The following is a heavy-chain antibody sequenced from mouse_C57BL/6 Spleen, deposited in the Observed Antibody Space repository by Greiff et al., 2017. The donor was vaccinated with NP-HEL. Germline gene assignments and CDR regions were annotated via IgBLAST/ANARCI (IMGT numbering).Heavy chain of an antibody. J-gene: IGHJ2*01. CDR3: AREAYYSIYFDY. CDR1: GFTFSDYG. D-gene: IGHD2-5*01. V-gene: IGHV5-17*01. CDR2: ISSGSSTI. Sequence: EVQVVESGGGLVKPGGSLKLSCAASGFTFSDYGMHWVRQAPEKGLEWVAYISSGSSTIYYADTVKGRFTISRDNAKNTLFLQMTSLRSEDTAMYYCAREAYYSIYFDYWGQGTTLTVSS.